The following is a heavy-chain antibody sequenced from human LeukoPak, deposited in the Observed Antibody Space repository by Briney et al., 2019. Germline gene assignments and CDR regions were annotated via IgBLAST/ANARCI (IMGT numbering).Heavy chain of an antibody. CDR3: AKGAYYDL. J-gene: IGHJ4*02. CDR1: GFTFSSYA. Sequence: GGSLRLSCAASGFTFSSYAMSWVRQAPGKGLEWVSTISSGVYSTYYADSVQGRFTISRDNSKNTLYLQMNSLRAEDTAVYYCAKGAYYDLWGQGTLVTVSS. CDR2: ISSGVYST. V-gene: IGHV3-23*01. D-gene: IGHD3-22*01.